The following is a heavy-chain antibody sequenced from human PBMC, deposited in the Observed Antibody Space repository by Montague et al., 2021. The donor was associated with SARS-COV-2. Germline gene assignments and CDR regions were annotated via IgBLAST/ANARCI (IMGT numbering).Heavy chain of an antibody. J-gene: IGHJ5*01. D-gene: IGHD2-21*01. Sequence: SETLSLTCAVYGGSFSGNDWSWIRQSPGQGQEWEGESNQSGNTKYTSYPKSRVTVSVDIAKTKNPLTLSLVTVADTAVDFCESDLMNTHMMVGIMSEASNWLDSWGQGTLVTVSP. CDR3: ESDLMNTHMMVGIMSEASNWLDS. CDR1: GGSFSGND. V-gene: IGHV4-34*01. CDR2: SNQSGNT.